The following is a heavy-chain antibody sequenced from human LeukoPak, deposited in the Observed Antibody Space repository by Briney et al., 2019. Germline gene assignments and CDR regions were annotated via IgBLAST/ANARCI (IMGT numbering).Heavy chain of an antibody. CDR2: INPNSGAT. J-gene: IGHJ4*02. V-gene: IGHV1-2*02. D-gene: IGHD1-26*01. CDR3: ARDGKDY. Sequence: ASVKVSCKASGYSFTGYYMHWVRQAPGQGLEWMGWINPNSGATNYAQKFQGRVIMTRDTSTSTAYMELNRLRSDDTVVYYCARDGKDYWGQGTLVTVSS. CDR1: GYSFTGYY.